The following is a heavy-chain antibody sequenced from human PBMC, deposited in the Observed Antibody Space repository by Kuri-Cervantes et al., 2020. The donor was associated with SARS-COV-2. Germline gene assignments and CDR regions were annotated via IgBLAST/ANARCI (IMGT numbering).Heavy chain of an antibody. Sequence: GESLKISCTASGFTFGDYAMSWVRQAPGKGLEWVGFIRSKAYGGTTEYAASVKGRFTISRDDSKSIAYLQMNSLKTEDTAVYYCARESPLLDAFDIWGQGTMVTVSS. J-gene: IGHJ3*02. V-gene: IGHV3-49*04. CDR1: GFTFGDYA. CDR2: IRSKAYGGTT. CDR3: ARESPLLDAFDI.